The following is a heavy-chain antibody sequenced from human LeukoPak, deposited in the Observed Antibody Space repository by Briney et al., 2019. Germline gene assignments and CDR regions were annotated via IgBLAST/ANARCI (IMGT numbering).Heavy chain of an antibody. V-gene: IGHV4-39*07. CDR3: ARNPTGGYYYFDS. D-gene: IGHD2-8*02. CDR2: IYYSGST. Sequence: PSETLSLTCTVSGGSISSSSYYWGWIRQPPGKGLEWIGSIYYSGSTYYNPSLKSRVTISVDASKNQFSLKLSSVTAADTAVYYCARNPTGGYYYFDSWGQGALVTVSS. J-gene: IGHJ4*02. CDR1: GGSISSSSYY.